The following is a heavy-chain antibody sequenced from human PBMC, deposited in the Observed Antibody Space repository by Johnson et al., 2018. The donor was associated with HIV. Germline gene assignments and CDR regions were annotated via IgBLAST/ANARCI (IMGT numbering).Heavy chain of an antibody. Sequence: VQLVESGGGLIQRGGSLRLSCAASGFTVSSNYMSWVRQAPGKGLEWVSVIYSGGSTYYADSVKGRFTISRDNSKNTLYLQMNSLRAEDTAVYYCAKERTAMVTPFDAWGQGTMVTVSS. D-gene: IGHD5-18*01. J-gene: IGHJ3*01. CDR3: AKERTAMVTPFDA. V-gene: IGHV3-66*03. CDR2: IYSGGST. CDR1: GFTVSSNY.